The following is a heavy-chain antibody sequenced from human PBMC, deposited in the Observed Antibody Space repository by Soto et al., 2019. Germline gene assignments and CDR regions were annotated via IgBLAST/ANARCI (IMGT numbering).Heavy chain of an antibody. CDR1: GFMFKSYV. J-gene: IGHJ4*02. V-gene: IGHV3-30*19. Sequence: QLQLVESGGGVVHPGTSLRLSCTASGFMFKSYVMHWVRQAPGKGLEWVALTSYNGNDKYYGDSVKGRFTVSRDNSKNTLHLQMDSLRPEDTALYYCARWGTTGGFDLWGQGPLVSVSS. CDR3: ARWGTTGGFDL. CDR2: TSYNGNDK. D-gene: IGHD3-16*01.